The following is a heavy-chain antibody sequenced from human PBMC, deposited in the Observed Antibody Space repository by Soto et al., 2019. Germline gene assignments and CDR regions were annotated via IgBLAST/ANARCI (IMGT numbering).Heavy chain of an antibody. CDR1: GFILSDYW. V-gene: IGHV3-74*01. J-gene: IGHJ4*02. CDR3: GRGSGPRGRPY. D-gene: IGHD6-25*01. CDR2: INGDGTT. Sequence: PGGSLRLSCAASGFILSDYWMHWVRQAPGKGLVWVARINGDGTTTYVDSVKGRFTISRDNAKNMMYLQMNSLRVEDTAMYYCGRGSGPRGRPYWGQGISVTVSS.